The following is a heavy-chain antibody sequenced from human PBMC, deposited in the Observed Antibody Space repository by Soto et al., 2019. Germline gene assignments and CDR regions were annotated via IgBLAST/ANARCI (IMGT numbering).Heavy chain of an antibody. V-gene: IGHV4-59*08. CDR1: GGSMSDNY. J-gene: IGHJ4*02. CDR3: VRHPPRGVVGATFDY. D-gene: IGHD1-26*01. Sequence: PSETLSLTSTVSGGSMSDNYWSWIRQPTGMGLEWIGYINYSGTTNYNPSLNSRVTISVDTSKSQFSLKLTSVTAADTAVYYCVRHPPRGVVGATFDYWGQGALVTVSS. CDR2: INYSGTT.